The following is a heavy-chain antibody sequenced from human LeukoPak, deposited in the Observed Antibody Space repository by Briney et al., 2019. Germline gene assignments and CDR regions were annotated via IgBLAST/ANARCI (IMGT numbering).Heavy chain of an antibody. J-gene: IGHJ4*02. D-gene: IGHD3-9*01. CDR2: IYPGDSDT. V-gene: IGHV5-51*01. CDR3: ARLNDILTGYHPFDY. CDR1: GFTFSSYA. Sequence: PGGSLRLSCAASGFTFSSYAMSWVRQAPGKGLEWMGIIYPGDSDTRYSPSFQGQVTISADKSINTAYLQWSSLKASDTAMYYCARLNDILTGYHPFDYWGQGTLVTVSS.